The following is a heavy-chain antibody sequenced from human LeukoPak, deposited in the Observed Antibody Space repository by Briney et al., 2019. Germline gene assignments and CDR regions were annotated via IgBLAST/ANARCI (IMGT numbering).Heavy chain of an antibody. V-gene: IGHV4-59*08. D-gene: IGHD6-19*01. J-gene: IGHJ4*02. CDR1: GGSISGYY. CDR3: ARRGIPVAGLDY. CDR2: IYHSGNT. Sequence: PSETLSLTCTVSGGSISGYYWSWIRQPPGKGLEWIGYIYHSGNTNYNPSLRSRVTISVATSRNQFSLNLSSVTAADPAVYYCARRGIPVAGLDYWGQGSLVAVSS.